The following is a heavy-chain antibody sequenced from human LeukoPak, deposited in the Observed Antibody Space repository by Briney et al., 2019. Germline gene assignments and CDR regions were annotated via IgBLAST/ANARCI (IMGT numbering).Heavy chain of an antibody. CDR2: MNPKSGNT. CDR3: AAEIYGGNSDCCTFDF. Sequence: ASVKVSCKASGYTFTRYDINWERQATGQGLEWMGWMNPKSGNTGHAQKFQGRVTITRDMSTSTAYMELSSLRSEDTAVYYCAAEIYGGNSDCCTFDFWGPGTLVTVSS. D-gene: IGHD4-23*01. CDR1: GYTFTRYD. V-gene: IGHV1-8*03. J-gene: IGHJ3*01.